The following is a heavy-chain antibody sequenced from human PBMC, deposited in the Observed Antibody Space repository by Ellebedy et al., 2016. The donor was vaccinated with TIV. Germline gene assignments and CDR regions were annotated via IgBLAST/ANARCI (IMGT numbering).Heavy chain of an antibody. Sequence: GGSLRLXXATSGFTFSTYAMNWVRQAPGKGLEWVSTLSSTGRGSYYADSVMGRFTISRDTSKDTLYLQMNSLRAEDTAVYYCAKKAGGPVASVGYLDFWGRGTLVSVSS. CDR1: GFTFSTYA. V-gene: IGHV3-23*01. J-gene: IGHJ2*01. CDR2: LSSTGRGS. D-gene: IGHD6-19*01. CDR3: AKKAGGPVASVGYLDF.